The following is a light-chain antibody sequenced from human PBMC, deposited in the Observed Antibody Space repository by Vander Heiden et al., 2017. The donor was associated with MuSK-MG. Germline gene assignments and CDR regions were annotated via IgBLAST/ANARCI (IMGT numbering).Light chain of an antibody. CDR3: SSWTTSDSLV. J-gene: IGLJ2*01. V-gene: IGLV2-14*01. Sequence: QSALTQPASVSASPGQSITISCTATTNYVSWYQQHPGKAPKLLIFEVRNRASGISHRFSGSKSGGRASLTISGLLPEDEADYYCSSWTTSDSLVFGGGTKVTVL. CDR2: EVR. CDR1: TNY.